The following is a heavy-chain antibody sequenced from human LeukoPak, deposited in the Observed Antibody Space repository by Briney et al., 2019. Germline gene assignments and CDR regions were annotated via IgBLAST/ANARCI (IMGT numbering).Heavy chain of an antibody. Sequence: GASVKVSCKASGYTFTGYYMHWVRQAPGQGLEWMGWINPNSGGTNYAQKFQGRVTMTRDTSISTAYMELSRLRSDDTAVYYCARVSMVRGVIIDGDPLDYWGQGTLVTVSS. J-gene: IGHJ4*02. CDR1: GYTFTGYY. CDR2: INPNSGGT. CDR3: ARVSMVRGVIIDGDPLDY. D-gene: IGHD3-10*01. V-gene: IGHV1-2*02.